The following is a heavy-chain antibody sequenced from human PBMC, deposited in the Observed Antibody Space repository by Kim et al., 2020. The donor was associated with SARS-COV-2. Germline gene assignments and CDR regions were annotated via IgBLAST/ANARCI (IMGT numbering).Heavy chain of an antibody. D-gene: IGHD3-10*01. CDR3: ARDRDYYGSGKMGY. Sequence: SQKFQARVTITRDTSASTAYMDLSSLRSEDTAVYYCARDRDYYGSGKMGYWGQGTLVTVSS. V-gene: IGHV1-3*01. J-gene: IGHJ4*02.